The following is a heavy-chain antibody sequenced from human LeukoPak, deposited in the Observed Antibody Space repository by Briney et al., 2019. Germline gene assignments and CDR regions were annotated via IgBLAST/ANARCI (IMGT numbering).Heavy chain of an antibody. CDR2: ITATGTST. CDR3: AKDRPEYYDYVWGSYRSKTIFDY. J-gene: IGHJ4*02. D-gene: IGHD3-16*02. CDR1: GFSFSSCA. V-gene: IGHV3-23*01. Sequence: PGGSLRLSCAASGFSFSSCAMSWVRQAPGKGLEWVSSITATGTSTYYADAVQGRFTISRDNPKNTIYLQMSSLRADDTAVYYCAKDRPEYYDYVWGSYRSKTIFDYWGQGTLVTVSS.